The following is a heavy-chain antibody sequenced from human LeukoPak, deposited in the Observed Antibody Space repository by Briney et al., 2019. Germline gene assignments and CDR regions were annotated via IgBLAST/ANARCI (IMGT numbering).Heavy chain of an antibody. CDR2: INPNSGGT. Sequence: GASVKVSCKASGYTFTGYYMHWVRQAPGQGLEWMGWINPNSGGTNYAQKFQGGVTMTRDTSISTAHMELSRLRSDDTAVYYCARDAYTMVRGYHNPPGYWGQGTLVTVSS. J-gene: IGHJ4*02. CDR3: ARDAYTMVRGYHNPPGY. V-gene: IGHV1-2*02. D-gene: IGHD3-10*01. CDR1: GYTFTGYY.